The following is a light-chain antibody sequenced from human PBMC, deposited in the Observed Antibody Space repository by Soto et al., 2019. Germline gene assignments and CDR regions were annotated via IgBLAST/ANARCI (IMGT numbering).Light chain of an antibody. CDR3: CSYTTSNTRQIV. V-gene: IGLV2-14*01. CDR2: DVS. CDR1: SSDVGGYNY. Sequence: QSVLTQPASVSGSPGQSITISCTGTSSDVGGYNYVSWYQQHPGKAPKFMIYDVSNRLSGVSNRFSGSKSGNTASLTISGLQAEDEADYYCCSYTTSNTRQIVFGTGTKATVL. J-gene: IGLJ1*01.